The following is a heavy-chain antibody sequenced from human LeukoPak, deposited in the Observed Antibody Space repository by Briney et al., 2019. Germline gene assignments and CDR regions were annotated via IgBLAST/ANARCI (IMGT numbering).Heavy chain of an antibody. CDR2: IYSGGTT. V-gene: IGHV3-53*01. D-gene: IGHD6-19*01. Sequence: GGSLRLSCAASGFTVSTNCMTWVRQAPGKGLEWVSTIYSGGTTYYADSVMGRFTISRHNSRNTLYFQMNSLRPEDTAVYYCARAGRSSGWPNFDYWGQGTLVTVSS. J-gene: IGHJ4*02. CDR3: ARAGRSSGWPNFDY. CDR1: GFTVSTNC.